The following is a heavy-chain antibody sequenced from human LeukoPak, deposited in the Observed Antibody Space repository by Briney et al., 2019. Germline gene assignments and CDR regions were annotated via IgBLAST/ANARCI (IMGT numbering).Heavy chain of an antibody. Sequence: GSLRLSCAASGFTFSSYSMNWVRQAPGKGLEWVSSISSSSSYIYYADSVKGRFTISRDNAKNSLYLQMNSLRAEDTAVYYCAKGLYPYDSSGYFFDYWGQGTLVTVSS. D-gene: IGHD3-22*01. V-gene: IGHV3-21*01. CDR2: ISSSSSYI. CDR1: GFTFSSYS. J-gene: IGHJ4*02. CDR3: AKGLYPYDSSGYFFDY.